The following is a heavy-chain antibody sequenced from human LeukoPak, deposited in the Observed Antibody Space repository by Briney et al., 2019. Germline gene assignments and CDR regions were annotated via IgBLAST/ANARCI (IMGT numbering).Heavy chain of an antibody. CDR1: GFTFSRYT. D-gene: IGHD1-1*01. V-gene: IGHV3-21*01. CDR3: ARYHDGGFNY. CDR2: ISSGSGYI. J-gene: IGHJ4*02. Sequence: GGSLRLSCAASGFTFSRYTMNWVRQAPGKGLEWVSSISSGSGYIYYADSVKGRFTISRDNAKNSLYLQMNSLGPEDPAVYYSARYHDGGFNYWGQGTLVTVSS.